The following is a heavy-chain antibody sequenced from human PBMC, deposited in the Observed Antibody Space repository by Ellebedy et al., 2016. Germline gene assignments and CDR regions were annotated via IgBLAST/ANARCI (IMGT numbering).Heavy chain of an antibody. J-gene: IGHJ4*02. Sequence: GSLRLXXTVSSGSIRGFHWGWLRQPLGRGLEWIAYIHYSGTTNYNPSLRSRVTISIDTSKNQFSLKLSSVTAADTAVYYCAGITIGTVDYWGQGTLVTVS. D-gene: IGHD1-1*01. V-gene: IGHV4-59*13. CDR1: SGSIRGFH. CDR3: AGITIGTVDY. CDR2: IHYSGTT.